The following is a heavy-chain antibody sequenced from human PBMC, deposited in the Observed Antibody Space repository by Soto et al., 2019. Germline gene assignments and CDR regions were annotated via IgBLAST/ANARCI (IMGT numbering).Heavy chain of an antibody. CDR1: GGTFSSYA. D-gene: IGHD3-10*01. CDR3: ATDGDYYGMDV. V-gene: IGHV1-69*06. CDR2: IIPIFGTT. J-gene: IGHJ6*02. Sequence: SVKVSCKASGGTFSSYAISWVRQAPGQGLEWMGGIIPIFGTTNYAQKFQGRVTITADKSTSTAYMELSSLRSEDTAVYYCATDGDYYGMDVWGQGTTVTVSS.